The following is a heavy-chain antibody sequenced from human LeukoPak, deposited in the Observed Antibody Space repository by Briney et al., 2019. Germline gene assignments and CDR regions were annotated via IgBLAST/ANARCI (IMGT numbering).Heavy chain of an antibody. CDR1: GFTFSSYS. Sequence: GGSLRLSCAASGFTFSSYSMNWVRQAPGKGLEWVSAIRGSGGSTYYADSVKGRFTISRHNSKNTRYLQMNSLRAEDTAVYYCAKGSHYYDSSGYFGWGQGTLVTVSS. J-gene: IGHJ4*02. V-gene: IGHV3-23*01. D-gene: IGHD3-22*01. CDR2: IRGSGGST. CDR3: AKGSHYYDSSGYFG.